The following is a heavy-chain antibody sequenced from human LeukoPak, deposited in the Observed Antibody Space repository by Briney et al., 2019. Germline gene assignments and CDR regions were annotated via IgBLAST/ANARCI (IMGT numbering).Heavy chain of an antibody. D-gene: IGHD6-19*01. J-gene: IGHJ4*02. Sequence: SETLSLTCAVYGGSFSGYYWSWIRQPPGKGLEWIGEINHSGSTNYNPSLKSRVTISVDTSKNQFSLKLSPVTAADTATYYCAREVAAGSYRGFDYWGQGTLVTVSS. CDR2: INHSGST. V-gene: IGHV4-34*01. CDR1: GGSFSGYY. CDR3: AREVAAGSYRGFDY.